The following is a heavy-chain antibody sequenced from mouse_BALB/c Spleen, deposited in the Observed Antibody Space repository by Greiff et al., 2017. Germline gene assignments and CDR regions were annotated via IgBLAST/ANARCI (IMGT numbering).Heavy chain of an antibody. CDR3: ARSLTTVVAPFDY. J-gene: IGHJ2*01. Sequence: EVQRVESGPGLVKPSQSLSLTCTVTGYSITSDYAWNWIRQFPGNKLEWMGYISYSGSTSYNPSLKSRISITRDTSKNQFFLQLNSVTTEDTATYYCARSLTTVVAPFDYWGQGTTLTVSS. D-gene: IGHD1-1*01. CDR1: GYSITSDYA. V-gene: IGHV3-2*02. CDR2: ISYSGST.